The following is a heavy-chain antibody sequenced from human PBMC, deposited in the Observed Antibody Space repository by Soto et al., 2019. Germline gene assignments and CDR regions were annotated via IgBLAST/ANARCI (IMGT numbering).Heavy chain of an antibody. D-gene: IGHD3-3*01. V-gene: IGHV4-59*01. CDR1: GGSISTSY. Sequence: QVQLQESGPGLVKPSETLSLTCTVSGGSISTSYWSWIRQPPGKGLEWLGYVYYIGSTKYNPSLKNRVTISVDTFQIQFSLKLESVSAADTALYYCARDASGLDFWDGPLYLDSWGQGTLVTVSS. CDR3: ARDASGLDFWDGPLYLDS. CDR2: VYYIGST. J-gene: IGHJ4*02.